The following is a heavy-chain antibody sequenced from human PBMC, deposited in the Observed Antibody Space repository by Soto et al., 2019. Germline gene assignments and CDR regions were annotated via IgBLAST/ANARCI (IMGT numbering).Heavy chain of an antibody. D-gene: IGHD3-3*01. CDR3: AKEGSGYLGYFDL. CDR2: ISWNSGSI. CDR1: GFTFDDYA. Sequence: GGSLRLSCAASGFTFDDYAMHWVRQAPGKGLEWVSGISWNSGSIGYADSVKGRFTISRDNAKNSLYLQMNSLRAEDTALYYCAKEGSGYLGYFDLWGRGTLVTVSS. J-gene: IGHJ2*01. V-gene: IGHV3-9*01.